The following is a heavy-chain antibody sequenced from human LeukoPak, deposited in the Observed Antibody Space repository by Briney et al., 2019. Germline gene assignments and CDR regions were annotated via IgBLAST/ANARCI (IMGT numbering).Heavy chain of an antibody. J-gene: IGHJ4*02. V-gene: IGHV1-69*04. D-gene: IGHD4-23*01. CDR2: IIPIFGIA. CDR3: AGWERGNSGYYFDY. Sequence: SVKVSCKAPGGTFISYAISWVRQAPGQGLEWMGRIIPIFGIANYAQKFQGRVTITADKSTSTAYMELSSLRSEDTAVYYCAGWERGNSGYYFDYWGQGTLVTVSS. CDR1: GGTFISYA.